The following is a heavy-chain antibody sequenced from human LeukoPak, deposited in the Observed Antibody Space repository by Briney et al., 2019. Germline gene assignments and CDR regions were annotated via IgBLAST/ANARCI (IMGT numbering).Heavy chain of an antibody. V-gene: IGHV4-31*03. CDR2: IYCSGST. Sequence: SQTLSLTCTVSGCSISSGGYYWSCIHHHPGKGLEWIGYIYCSGSTYYNPSLKSRVTISEDTSKNQFSLKLSSVTAADTAVYYCARARPPGAPYYFDYWGQGTLVTVSS. CDR1: GCSISSGGYY. J-gene: IGHJ4*02. D-gene: IGHD1-14*01. CDR3: ARARPPGAPYYFDY.